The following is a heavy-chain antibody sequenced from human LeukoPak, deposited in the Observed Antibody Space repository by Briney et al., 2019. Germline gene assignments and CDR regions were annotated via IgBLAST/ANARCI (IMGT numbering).Heavy chain of an antibody. CDR2: INPNSGGT. CDR3: ASFSRYFDWWIADY. Sequence: ASVKVSCKASGYTFTGYYMHWVRQAPGQGLEWMGWINPNSGGTNYAQKFQGRVTMTRDTSISTAYMELSRLRSDDTAAYYCASFSRYFDWWIADYWGQGTLVTVSS. CDR1: GYTFTGYY. V-gene: IGHV1-2*02. J-gene: IGHJ4*02. D-gene: IGHD3-9*01.